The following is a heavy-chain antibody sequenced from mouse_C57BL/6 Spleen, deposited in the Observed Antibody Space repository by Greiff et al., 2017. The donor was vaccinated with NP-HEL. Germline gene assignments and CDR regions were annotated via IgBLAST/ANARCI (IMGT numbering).Heavy chain of an antibody. Sequence: VKLQESGPELVKPGASVKISCKASGYAFSSSWMNWVKQRPGKGLEWIGRIYPGDGDTNYNGKFKGKATLTADKSSSTAYMQLSSLTSEDSAVYFCARGGGYDFYAMDYWGQGTSVTVSS. J-gene: IGHJ4*01. CDR2: IYPGDGDT. D-gene: IGHD2-2*01. CDR3: ARGGGYDFYAMDY. V-gene: IGHV1-82*01. CDR1: GYAFSSSW.